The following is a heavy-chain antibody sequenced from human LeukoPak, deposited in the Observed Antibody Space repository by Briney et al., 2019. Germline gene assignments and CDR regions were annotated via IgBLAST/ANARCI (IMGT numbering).Heavy chain of an antibody. CDR1: GFTFSSYW. J-gene: IGHJ4*02. CDR3: ARLYSGWYWIDY. D-gene: IGHD6-19*01. V-gene: IGHV3-7*03. Sequence: GGSLRLSCAASGFTFSSYWMSWVRQAPGKGLEGVANINQDGSENYYVDSGKGRFTIPRDNAKNYLYLQINSLRAEDTAVYYCARLYSGWYWIDYWGQGTLVTVSS. CDR2: INQDGSEN.